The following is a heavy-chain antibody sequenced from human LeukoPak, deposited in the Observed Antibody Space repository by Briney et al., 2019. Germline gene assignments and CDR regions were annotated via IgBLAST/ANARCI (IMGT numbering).Heavy chain of an antibody. CDR1: GGPISSYY. CDR2: IYYSGST. V-gene: IGHV4-59*01. CDR3: ARTTEGGYTYDYFYYYYMDV. J-gene: IGHJ6*03. Sequence: SETLSLTCTVSGGPISSYYWSWIRQPPGKGPEWIGYIYYSGSTNYNPSLKSRVTISVDTSKNQFSLKLSSVTAADTAVYYCARTTEGGYTYDYFYYYYMDVWGKGTTVTISS. D-gene: IGHD5-18*01.